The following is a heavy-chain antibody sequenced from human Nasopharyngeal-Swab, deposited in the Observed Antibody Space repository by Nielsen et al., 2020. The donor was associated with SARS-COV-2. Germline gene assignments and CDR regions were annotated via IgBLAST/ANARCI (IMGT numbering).Heavy chain of an antibody. CDR3: VRDDGGVPGIPETGPPGAF. CDR1: GYTFSDYY. V-gene: IGHV1-2*06. Sequence: ASVKVSCKASGYTFSDYYMHWVRQAPGQGLEWMGRVNPNSGDTIYAQEFQGRVTMTGDMSIGTAYMELRRLISDDTAVYYCVRDDGGVPGIPETGPPGAFWGQGTLVTVSS. D-gene: IGHD6-13*01. CDR2: VNPNSGDT. J-gene: IGHJ4*02.